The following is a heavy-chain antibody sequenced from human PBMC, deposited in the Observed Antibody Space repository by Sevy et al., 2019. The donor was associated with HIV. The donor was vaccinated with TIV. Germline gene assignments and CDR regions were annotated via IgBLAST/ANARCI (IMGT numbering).Heavy chain of an antibody. V-gene: IGHV4-61*01. D-gene: IGHD1-1*01. CDR1: GGSVSSGSYY. CDR2: IYYSGST. CDR3: ARVWGGTTGTAYFDY. J-gene: IGHJ4*02. Sequence: SETLSLTCTVSGGSVSSGSYYWSWIRPPPGQGLEWIGYIYYSGSTNSNSFIKSRVTISVNTSKNQFTLKLSSMTAADTAVDYCARVWGGTTGTAYFDYWGQGTLVTVSS.